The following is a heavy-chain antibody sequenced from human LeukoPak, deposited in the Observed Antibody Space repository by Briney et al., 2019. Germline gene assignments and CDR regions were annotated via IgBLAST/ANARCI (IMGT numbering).Heavy chain of an antibody. CDR2: IYYSGST. D-gene: IGHD7-27*01. CDR1: GGSFSSHY. CDR3: ARGSNWANWFGP. J-gene: IGHJ5*02. Sequence: KSSETLSLTCGVSGGSFSSHYWTWIRQPPGKGLEWIGYIYYSGSTNYNPSVKSRVTISVDTSRNQFSLRLSSVTAADTAVYYCARGSNWANWFGPWGQGTLVTVSS. V-gene: IGHV4-59*11.